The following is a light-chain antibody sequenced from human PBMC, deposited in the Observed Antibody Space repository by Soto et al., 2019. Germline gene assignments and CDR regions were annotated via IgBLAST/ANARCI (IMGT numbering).Light chain of an antibody. J-gene: IGKJ5*01. CDR1: QSVSSSY. CDR3: QQYGSSPPVT. CDR2: VSS. Sequence: EIVLTQSPGTLSLSPGERATLSCRASQSVSSSYSACYQQNPGQAPSLLFYVSSGRATGIPDRFSGSVSGTDFTLTISRLEPEDFAVYYCQQYGSSPPVTFGQGTRLEIK. V-gene: IGKV3-20*01.